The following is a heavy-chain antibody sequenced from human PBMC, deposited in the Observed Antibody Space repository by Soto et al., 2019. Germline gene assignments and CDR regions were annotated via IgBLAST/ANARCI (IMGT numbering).Heavy chain of an antibody. V-gene: IGHV1-69*01. Sequence: QVQVVQSGAEVKKPGSSVRVSCKASGGTSSSYAITWMRQAPGHGLEWMGGIIPILDTTDYAQKFQGRVTFTADESTSTVYMELSSLTSEDPAIYYCASGGTTVNRRFDFWGQGTLVTVSS. CDR3: ASGGTTVNRRFDF. CDR2: IIPILDTT. D-gene: IGHD4-4*01. CDR1: GGTSSSYA. J-gene: IGHJ4*02.